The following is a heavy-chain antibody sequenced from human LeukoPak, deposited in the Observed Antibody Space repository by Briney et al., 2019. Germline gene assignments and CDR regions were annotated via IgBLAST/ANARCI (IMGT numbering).Heavy chain of an antibody. V-gene: IGHV3-21*01. D-gene: IGHD3-22*01. J-gene: IGHJ3*02. CDR3: ARRMGKIVVVGDAFDI. Sequence: GGSLRLSCAASGFTISSYSMNWVRQAPGKGLEWVSSISSSSSYIYYADSVKGRFTISRDNAKNSLYLQMNSLRAEDTAVYYCARRMGKIVVVGDAFDIWGQGTMVTVSS. CDR2: ISSSSSYI. CDR1: GFTISSYS.